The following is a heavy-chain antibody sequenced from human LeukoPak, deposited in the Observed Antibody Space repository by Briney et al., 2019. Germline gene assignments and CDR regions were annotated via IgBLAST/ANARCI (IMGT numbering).Heavy chain of an antibody. D-gene: IGHD3-3*01. CDR3: ARDESEYYDFWSGPGAFDI. CDR2: IKRDGSEK. J-gene: IGHJ3*02. V-gene: IGHV3-7*01. Sequence: PGGSLRLSCAASGFTFSSYAMSWVRQAPGKGLEWVANIKRDGSEKYYVDSVKGRFTISRDNAKNSLYLQMNSLRAEDTAVYYCARDESEYYDFWSGPGAFDIWGQGTMVTVSS. CDR1: GFTFSSYA.